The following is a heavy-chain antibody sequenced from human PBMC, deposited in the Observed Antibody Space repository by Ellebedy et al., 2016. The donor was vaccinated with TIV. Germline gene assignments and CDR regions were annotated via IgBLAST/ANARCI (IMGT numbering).Heavy chain of an antibody. CDR2: IKSKTDGGTT. V-gene: IGHV3-15*01. Sequence: GESLKISCAASGFTFSNAWMSWVRQAPGKGLEWVGRIKSKTDGGTTDYAAPVKGRFTISRDDSKNTLYLQMNSLKTEDTAVYYCTTVSGCSGGSCYIYGMDVWGQGTTVTVSS. CDR3: TTVSGCSGGSCYIYGMDV. CDR1: GFTFSNAW. D-gene: IGHD2-15*01. J-gene: IGHJ6*02.